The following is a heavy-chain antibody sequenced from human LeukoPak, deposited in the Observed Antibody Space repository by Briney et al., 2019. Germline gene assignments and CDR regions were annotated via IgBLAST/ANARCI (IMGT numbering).Heavy chain of an antibody. CDR3: ARPGGATHRAPDAFDI. V-gene: IGHV4-39*07. Sequence: SETLSLTCTVSGGSISSSDYYWGWVRQPPGKGLEWIGSIYYSGSTYYNPSLKSRVTISVDTSKNQFSLKLSSVTTADTAVYYCARPGGATHRAPDAFDIWGQGTMVTVSS. J-gene: IGHJ3*02. D-gene: IGHD1-26*01. CDR2: IYYSGST. CDR1: GGSISSSDYY.